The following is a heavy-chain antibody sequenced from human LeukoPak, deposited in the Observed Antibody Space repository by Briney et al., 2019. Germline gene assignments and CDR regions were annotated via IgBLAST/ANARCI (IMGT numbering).Heavy chain of an antibody. J-gene: IGHJ4*02. Sequence: GGSLRLSCAASGFTFSSYDMHWVRQAPGKGLEWVAVISYDGSNKYYADSVKGRFTISRDNSKNTLYLQMNSLRAEDTAVYYCAKDLDSGSFDYWGQGTPVTVSS. CDR2: ISYDGSNK. CDR3: AKDLDSGSFDY. V-gene: IGHV3-30*18. CDR1: GFTFSSYD. D-gene: IGHD1-26*01.